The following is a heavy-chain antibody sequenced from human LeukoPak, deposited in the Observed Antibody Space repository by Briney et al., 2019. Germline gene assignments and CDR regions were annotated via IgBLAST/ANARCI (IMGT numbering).Heavy chain of an antibody. CDR2: ISSSSSYI. V-gene: IGHV3-21*04. D-gene: IGHD3-22*01. Sequence: GGSLRLSCAASGFTFSSYSMNWVRQAPGKGLEWVSSISSSSSYIYYADSVKGRFTISRDNAKNSLYLQMNSLRAEDTAVYYCASSPSYYYDSSGYWRDYWGQRTLVTVSS. CDR3: ASSPSYYYDSSGYWRDY. J-gene: IGHJ4*02. CDR1: GFTFSSYS.